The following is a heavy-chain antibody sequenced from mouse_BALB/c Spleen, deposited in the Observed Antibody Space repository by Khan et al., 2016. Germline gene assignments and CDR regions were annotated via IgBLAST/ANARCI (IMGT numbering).Heavy chain of an antibody. CDR1: GYSITSGYY. CDR2: ISYDGSN. Sequence: EVQLQESGPGLVKPYQSLSLTCSVTGYSITSGYYWNWIRQFPGNKLEWMGYISYDGSNNYNPSLKNRISIPRDTSKNQFFLKLNSVTTEDTATYYCASGNWDFDYWGQGTTLTVSS. D-gene: IGHD4-1*01. CDR3: ASGNWDFDY. J-gene: IGHJ2*01. V-gene: IGHV3-6*02.